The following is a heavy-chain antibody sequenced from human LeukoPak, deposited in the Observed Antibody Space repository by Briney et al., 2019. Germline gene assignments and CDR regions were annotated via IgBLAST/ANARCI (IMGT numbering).Heavy chain of an antibody. Sequence: GASVKVSCKASGYTFTSYGISWVRQAPGQGLEWMGWINPNSGGTNYAQKFQGRVTMTRDTSISTAYMELSRLRSDDTAVYYCARDFGGSYSMPNDYWGQGTLVTVSS. V-gene: IGHV1-2*02. CDR3: ARDFGGSYSMPNDY. CDR1: GYTFTSYG. D-gene: IGHD1-26*01. CDR2: INPNSGGT. J-gene: IGHJ4*02.